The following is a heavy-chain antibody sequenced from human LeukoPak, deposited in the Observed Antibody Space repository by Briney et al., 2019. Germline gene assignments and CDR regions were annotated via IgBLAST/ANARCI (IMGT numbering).Heavy chain of an antibody. CDR2: IYSSGST. D-gene: IGHD3-10*01. V-gene: IGHV4-4*09. J-gene: IGHJ4*02. CDR3: ARGIPSYYGSGSYYNVGVFDY. Sequence: SETLSLTCTVSGVSISSYYWTWIRQPPGEGLEWIGYIYSSGSTNYNPSLKSRVTISADTSKNQFSLKLSSVTAADTAVYYCARGIPSYYGSGSYYNVGVFDYWGQGTLVTVSS. CDR1: GVSISSYY.